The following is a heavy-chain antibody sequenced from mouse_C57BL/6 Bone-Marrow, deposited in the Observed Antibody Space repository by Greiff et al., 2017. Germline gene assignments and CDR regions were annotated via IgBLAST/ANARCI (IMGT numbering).Heavy chain of an antibody. D-gene: IGHD1-1*01. J-gene: IGHJ1*03. CDR1: EYEFPSHD. CDR2: INSDGGST. CDR3: ARLKNYGSSYYWYFDV. Sequence: DVMLVESGGGLVQPGESLKLSCESNEYEFPSHDMSWVRKTPEKRLELVAAINSDGGSTYYPDTMERRFIISRDNTKKTLYLQMSSLRSEDTALYYCARLKNYGSSYYWYFDVWGTGTTVTVSS. V-gene: IGHV5-2*01.